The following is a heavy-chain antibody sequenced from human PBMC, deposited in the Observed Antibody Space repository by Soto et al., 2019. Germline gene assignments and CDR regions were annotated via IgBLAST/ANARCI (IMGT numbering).Heavy chain of an antibody. V-gene: IGHV4-39*01. J-gene: IGHJ4*02. CDR1: GCSISSNSYY. D-gene: IGHD6-13*01. CDR3: ARRLFSSTWPSYFDY. Sequence: QLQLQESGPGLVRPSETLSLSCTVSGCSISSNSYYWGWLRQPPGKGLEWIGCIHYSGSTYYNPSLRSRVTSSVDTSKNQFSLKVSSVTAADTAVYYCARRLFSSTWPSYFDYWGQGTLVTVSS. CDR2: IHYSGST.